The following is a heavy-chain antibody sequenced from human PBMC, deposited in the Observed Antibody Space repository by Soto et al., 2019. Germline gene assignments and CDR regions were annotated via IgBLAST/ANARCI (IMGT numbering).Heavy chain of an antibody. J-gene: IGHJ6*02. CDR3: ASVIQSYYYYYGMDV. CDR2: INSDGSST. CDR1: GFTFSSYW. Sequence: PGGSLRLSCAASGFTFSSYWMHWVRQAPGKGLVWVSCINSDGSSTSYADSVKGRFTISRDNAKNTLYLQMNSLRAEDTAVYYCASVIQSYYYYYGMDVWGEGTTVTVSS. V-gene: IGHV3-74*01. D-gene: IGHD5-18*01.